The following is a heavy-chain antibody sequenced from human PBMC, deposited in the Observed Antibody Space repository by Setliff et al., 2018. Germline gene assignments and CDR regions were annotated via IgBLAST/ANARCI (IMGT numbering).Heavy chain of an antibody. CDR1: GGSFSDNY. CDR2: IHHSGIT. V-gene: IGHV4-34*01. J-gene: IGHJ5*02. D-gene: IGHD2-15*01. CDR3: ANHGCSGAGCKFYFDP. Sequence: PSETLSLTCAVYGGSFSDNYWSWIRQPPGKGLEWIGQIHHSGITNYSPSLKSRVTISVDMSKNQISLKLSSVAAADTAVYYCANHGCSGAGCKFYFDPWGQGTQVTVS.